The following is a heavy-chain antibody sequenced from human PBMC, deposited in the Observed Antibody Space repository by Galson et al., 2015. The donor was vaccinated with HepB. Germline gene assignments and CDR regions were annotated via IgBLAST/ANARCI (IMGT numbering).Heavy chain of an antibody. D-gene: IGHD4-23*01. CDR2: IGRGGGTI. V-gene: IGHV3-11*01. Sequence: SLRLSCAASGFIFSTYNMSWVRQAPGKGLEWVSDIGRGGGTIYYADSVKGRFTISRDNTKNTLYLQMNSLRAEDTAVYYCVSLPYYAGRAFEYWGQGTLVTVSS. J-gene: IGHJ4*02. CDR3: VSLPYYAGRAFEY. CDR1: GFIFSTYN.